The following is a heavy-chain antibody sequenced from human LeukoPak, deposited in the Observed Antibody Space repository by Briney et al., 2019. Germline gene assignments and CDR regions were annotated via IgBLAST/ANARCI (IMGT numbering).Heavy chain of an antibody. CDR1: GVSISSYH. J-gene: IGHJ4*02. CDR3: AREFDSSGLDY. D-gene: IGHD3-22*01. V-gene: IGHV4-59*01. Sequence: SETLSLTCTVSGVSISSYHWSWIRQPPGKGLEWIGYIYYSGSTNYNPSLKSRVTISVDTSKNQFSLKLSSVTAADTAVYYCAREFDSSGLDYWGQGTLVTVSS. CDR2: IYYSGST.